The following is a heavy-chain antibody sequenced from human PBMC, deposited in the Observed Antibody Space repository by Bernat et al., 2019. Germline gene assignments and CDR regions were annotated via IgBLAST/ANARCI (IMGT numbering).Heavy chain of an antibody. CDR3: AKEGSPSPYYYDSSGTFDY. D-gene: IGHD3-22*01. CDR1: GFTFSSYA. CDR2: ISGSGGST. V-gene: IGHV3-23*04. Sequence: EVQLVESGGGLVQPGGSLRLSCAASGFTFSSYAMSWVRQAPGKGLEWVSAISGSGGSTYYAHSVKGRFTISRDNSKNTLYLQMNSLRAEDTAVYYCAKEGSPSPYYYDSSGTFDYWGQGTLVTVSS. J-gene: IGHJ4*02.